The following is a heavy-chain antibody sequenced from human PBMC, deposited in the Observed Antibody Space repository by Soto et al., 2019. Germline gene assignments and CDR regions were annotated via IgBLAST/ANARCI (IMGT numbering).Heavy chain of an antibody. CDR3: ARDGGYCSGGSCYSEPPDY. CDR1: GFTFSSYG. CDR2: IWYDGSNK. Sequence: QVQLVESGGGVVQPGRSLRLSCAASGFTFSSYGMHWVRQAPGKGLERVAVIWYDGSNKYYADSVKGRFTISRDNSKNTLYLQMNSLRAEDTAVYYCARDGGYCSGGSCYSEPPDYWGQGTLVTVSS. V-gene: IGHV3-33*01. D-gene: IGHD2-15*01. J-gene: IGHJ4*02.